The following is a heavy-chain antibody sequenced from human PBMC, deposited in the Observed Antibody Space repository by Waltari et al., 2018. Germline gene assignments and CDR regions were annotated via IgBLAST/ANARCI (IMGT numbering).Heavy chain of an antibody. Sequence: EVQLVESGGGLLQRGGSLRLSCEGSGFDVSSCDLNWVRQGPGKGRELVYGIHSGGNTYYADSVKGRFTIARDNSKNTLYLQMNSLRAEDTAVYYCAKDRSYGHSLANWGQGTLVTVSS. D-gene: IGHD4-17*01. J-gene: IGHJ4*02. V-gene: IGHV3-53*01. CDR1: GFDVSSCD. CDR3: AKDRSYGHSLAN. CDR2: IHSGGNT.